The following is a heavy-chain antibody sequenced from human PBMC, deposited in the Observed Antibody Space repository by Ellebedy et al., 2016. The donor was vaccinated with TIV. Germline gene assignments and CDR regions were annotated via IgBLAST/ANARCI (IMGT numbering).Heavy chain of an antibody. D-gene: IGHD4-17*01. CDR1: GYSFTSYW. Sequence: PGGSLRLSCKGSGYSFTSYWIGWVRQMPGKGLEWMGIIYPGDSDTRYSPSFQGQVTISADKSISTAYLQWSSLKASDTAMYYCARLGATVTTSPTDTGNEDAFDIWGQGTMVTVSS. CDR2: IYPGDSDT. V-gene: IGHV5-51*01. CDR3: ARLGATVTTSPTDTGNEDAFDI. J-gene: IGHJ3*02.